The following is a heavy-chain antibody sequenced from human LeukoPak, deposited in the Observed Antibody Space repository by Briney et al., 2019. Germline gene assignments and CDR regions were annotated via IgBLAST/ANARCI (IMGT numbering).Heavy chain of an antibody. D-gene: IGHD6-13*01. V-gene: IGHV4-59*08. Sequence: SETLSLTCTVSGGSISSYYWSWIRQPPGKGLEWIGYIYYSGSTNYNPSLKSRVTISVDTSKNQFSLKLSSVTAADTAVYYCARQRLYSTALFGGWFDPWGQGTLVTVSS. CDR3: ARQRLYSTALFGGWFDP. J-gene: IGHJ5*02. CDR1: GGSISSYY. CDR2: IYYSGST.